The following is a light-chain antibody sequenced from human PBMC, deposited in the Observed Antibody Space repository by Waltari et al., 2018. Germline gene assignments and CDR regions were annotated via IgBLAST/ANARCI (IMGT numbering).Light chain of an antibody. J-gene: IGLJ3*02. Sequence: QSVLPQPPSVSGTPGQRVTISCSGSNSNIGSNSVNWYQQLPGTAPKLLIYNNNQGPSGVPDRFSASKSGTSASLAITGLQSEDEADYYCAVWDDDLGGVFGGGTKLTVL. CDR3: AVWDDDLGGV. CDR2: NNN. CDR1: NSNIGSNS. V-gene: IGLV1-44*01.